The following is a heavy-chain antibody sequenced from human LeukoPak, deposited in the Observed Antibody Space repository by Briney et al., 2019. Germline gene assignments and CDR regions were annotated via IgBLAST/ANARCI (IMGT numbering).Heavy chain of an antibody. CDR2: MYYSGST. D-gene: IGHD3-3*01. CDR3: ARDGRLRFLAWSEMDV. Sequence: TLSLTCTVSGGSISSGGYYWSWIRQHPGKGLEWIGYMYYSGSTYYNPSLESRVTISVDTSKNQFSLKMSSVTAAETAVYYCARDGRLRFLAWSEMDVWGKGTTVTVSS. V-gene: IGHV4-31*03. J-gene: IGHJ6*04. CDR1: GGSISSGGYY.